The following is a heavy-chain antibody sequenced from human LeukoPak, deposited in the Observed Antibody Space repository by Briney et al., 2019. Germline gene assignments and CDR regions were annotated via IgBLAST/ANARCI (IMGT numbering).Heavy chain of an antibody. J-gene: IGHJ4*02. CDR1: GFTFSSYA. D-gene: IGHD4-23*01. Sequence: GGSLRLSCAASGFTFSSYAMSWVRQAPGKGLEWVSAISGSGGSTHYADSVKGRFTISRDNSKNTLYLQMNSLRAEDTAVYYCAKAPLRWGGYFDYWGQGTLVTVSS. CDR2: ISGSGGST. V-gene: IGHV3-23*01. CDR3: AKAPLRWGGYFDY.